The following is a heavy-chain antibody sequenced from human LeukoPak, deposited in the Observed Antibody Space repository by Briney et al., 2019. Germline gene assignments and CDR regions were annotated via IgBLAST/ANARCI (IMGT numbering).Heavy chain of an antibody. CDR3: AKQLGYCSDGSCYFPY. CDR2: ISNNGGYT. V-gene: IGHV3-23*01. J-gene: IGHJ4*02. CDR1: GFTFSSHA. D-gene: IGHD2-15*01. Sequence: GGSLRLSCAASGFTFSSHAMSWVRQAPGKGLEWVSAISNNGGYTYYADSVQGRFTISRDNSKSTLCLQMNSLRAEDTAVYYCAKQLGYCSDGSCYFPYWGQGTLVTVSS.